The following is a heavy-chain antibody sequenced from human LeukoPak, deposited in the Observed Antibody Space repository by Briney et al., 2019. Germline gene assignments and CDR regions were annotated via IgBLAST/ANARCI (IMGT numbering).Heavy chain of an antibody. Sequence: SSETLSLTCTVSGGSISSYYWSWIRQPPGKGLEWIGYIYYSGSTNYNPPLKSRVTISVDTSKNQFSLKLSSVTAADTAVYYCARDAGYDILTGYDAFDIWGQGTMVTVSS. CDR2: IYYSGST. J-gene: IGHJ3*02. V-gene: IGHV4-59*01. CDR3: ARDAGYDILTGYDAFDI. CDR1: GGSISSYY. D-gene: IGHD3-9*01.